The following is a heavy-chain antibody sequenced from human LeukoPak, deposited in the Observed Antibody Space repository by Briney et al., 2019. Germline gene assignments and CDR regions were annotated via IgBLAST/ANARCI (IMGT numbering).Heavy chain of an antibody. CDR2: INPNCGGT. V-gene: IGHV1-2*02. CDR3: AREARSCWSYYFDY. J-gene: IGHJ4*02. Sequence: ASVTDTCMASGYTFIGYFMHWLGQPRGQGVAWVGWINPNCGGTNYAQKFQGRVIMNRQRSINKAYMELSRLTSDDTAVYYCAREARSCWSYYFDYWGQGTLVTVSS. CDR1: GYTFIGYF. D-gene: IGHD6-19*01.